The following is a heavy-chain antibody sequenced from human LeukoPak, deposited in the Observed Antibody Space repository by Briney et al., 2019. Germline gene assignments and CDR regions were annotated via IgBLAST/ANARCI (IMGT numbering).Heavy chain of an antibody. J-gene: IGHJ4*02. D-gene: IGHD2-21*01. CDR2: MYYSGTT. CDR1: GASLSRSSYY. Sequence: SETLSLTCTVSGASLSRSSYYWAWLRQPPGKGLEWIGSMYYSGTTFYNPSLKSRVTISVDTSENQFSLNLRSVTAADTAVYHCARQAYSENYIFDSWGQGTLVTVSS. CDR3: ARQAYSENYIFDS. V-gene: IGHV4-39*01.